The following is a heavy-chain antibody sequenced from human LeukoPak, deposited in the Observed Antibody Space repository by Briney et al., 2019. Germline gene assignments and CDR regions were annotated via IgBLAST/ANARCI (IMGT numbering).Heavy chain of an antibody. CDR1: GFTFSSYS. CDR3: GRDQHGRDYGGNPQLFDY. D-gene: IGHD4-23*01. J-gene: IGHJ4*02. V-gene: IGHV3-48*01. CDR2: ISSSSSTI. Sequence: PGGSLRLSCAASGFTFSSYSMNWVRQAPGKGLEWVSYISSSSSTIYYADSVKGRFTISRDNAKNSLYLQMNSLRAEDTAVYYCGRDQHGRDYGGNPQLFDYWGQGTLVTVSS.